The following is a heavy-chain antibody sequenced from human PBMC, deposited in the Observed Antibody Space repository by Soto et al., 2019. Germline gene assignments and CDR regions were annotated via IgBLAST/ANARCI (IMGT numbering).Heavy chain of an antibody. J-gene: IGHJ3*02. Sequence: PSETLSLTCTVSGGSISSGGYYWNWIRQHPGKGLEWIGYIYYSGSTYYNPSLKSRVTISVDTSKNQFSLKLSSVTAADTAVYYCARDRLFGRFWSGGRRAFDIWGQGTMVTVSS. CDR2: IYYSGST. D-gene: IGHD3-3*01. CDR1: GGSISSGGYY. V-gene: IGHV4-31*03. CDR3: ARDRLFGRFWSGGRRAFDI.